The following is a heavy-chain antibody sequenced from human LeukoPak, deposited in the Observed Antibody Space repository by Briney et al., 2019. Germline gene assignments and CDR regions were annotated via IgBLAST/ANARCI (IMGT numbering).Heavy chain of an antibody. CDR3: ARAVLYGDYALDY. CDR1: GFTFSSYA. CDR2: ISYDGSNK. D-gene: IGHD4-17*01. Sequence: GGSLRLSCAASGFTFSSYAMHWVRQAPGKGLEWVAVISYDGSNKYYADSVKGRFTISRENAKNSLYLQMNSLRAGDTAVYYCARAVLYGDYALDYWGQGTLVTVSS. J-gene: IGHJ4*02. V-gene: IGHV3-30*14.